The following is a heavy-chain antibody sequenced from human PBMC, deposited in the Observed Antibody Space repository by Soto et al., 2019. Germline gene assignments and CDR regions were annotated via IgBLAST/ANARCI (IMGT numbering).Heavy chain of an antibody. Sequence: SETLSLTCTVSGGSISSSSYYWGWIRQPPGKGLEWIGSIYYSGSTYYNPSLKSRVTISVDTSKNQFSLKLSSVTAADTAVYYCARHGCIYYYGSGSYYFHYWGQGTLVTVSS. J-gene: IGHJ4*02. V-gene: IGHV4-39*01. CDR3: ARHGCIYYYGSGSYYFHY. D-gene: IGHD3-10*01. CDR1: GGSISSSSYY. CDR2: IYYSGST.